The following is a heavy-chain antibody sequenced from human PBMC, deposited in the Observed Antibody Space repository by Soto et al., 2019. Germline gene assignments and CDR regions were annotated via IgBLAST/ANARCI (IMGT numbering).Heavy chain of an antibody. J-gene: IGHJ4*02. V-gene: IGHV1-69*01. CDR2: IMPIFGTA. D-gene: IGHD2-2*02. Sequence: QVQLVQSGAEVKKPGSSVKVSCKSSGGTFSSYAISWVRQSPGQGLEWMGGIMPIFGTANYAQKFQDRVTITADESTSIPYMELTRLRSEHTAVYYXXXDIRPYCSRTSCYTFDYWGQGTLVTVSS. CDR3: XXDIRPYCSRTSCYTFDY. CDR1: GGTFSSYA.